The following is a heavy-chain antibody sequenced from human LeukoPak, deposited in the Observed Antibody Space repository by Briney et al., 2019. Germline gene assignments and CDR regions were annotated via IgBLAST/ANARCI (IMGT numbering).Heavy chain of an antibody. V-gene: IGHV3-7*01. Sequence: PGGSLRLSCAASGFTFSSYWMSWVRQAPGKGLEWVANIKQDGSEKYYVDSVKGRFTISRDNAKNSLYLQMNNLRAEDTAVYYCVREITGGYFDYWGQGTLVTVSS. D-gene: IGHD2-15*01. CDR1: GFTFSSYW. CDR2: IKQDGSEK. J-gene: IGHJ4*02. CDR3: VREITGGYFDY.